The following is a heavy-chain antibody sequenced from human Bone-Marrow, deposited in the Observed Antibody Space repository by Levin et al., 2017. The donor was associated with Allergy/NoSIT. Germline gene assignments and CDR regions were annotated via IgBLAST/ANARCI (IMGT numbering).Heavy chain of an antibody. V-gene: IGHV3-53*01. Sequence: GGSLRLSCAASGFTVSSNYMSWVRQAPGKGLEWVSVIYSGGSTYYADSVKGRFTISRDNSKNTLYLQMNSLRAEDTAVYYCAAWGWGSSTQYYFDYWGQGTLVTVSS. J-gene: IGHJ4*02. CDR3: AAWGWGSSTQYYFDY. CDR1: GFTVSSNY. CDR2: IYSGGST. D-gene: IGHD2-2*01.